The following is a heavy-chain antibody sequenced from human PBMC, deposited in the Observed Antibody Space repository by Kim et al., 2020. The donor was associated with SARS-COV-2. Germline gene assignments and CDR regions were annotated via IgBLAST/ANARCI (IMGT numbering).Heavy chain of an antibody. D-gene: IGHD3-10*01. V-gene: IGHV4-31*03. Sequence: SETLSLTCTVSGGSISSGGYYWSWIRQHPGKGLEWIGYIYYSGSTYYNPSLKSRVTISVDTSKNQFSLKLSSVTAADTAVYYCARERPMVRGDPDYWGQGTLVTVSS. J-gene: IGHJ4*02. CDR2: IYYSGST. CDR3: ARERPMVRGDPDY. CDR1: GGSISSGGYY.